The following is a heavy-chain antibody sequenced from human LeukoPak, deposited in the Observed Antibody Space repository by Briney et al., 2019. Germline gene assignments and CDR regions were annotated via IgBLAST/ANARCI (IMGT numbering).Heavy chain of an antibody. CDR1: GGSIGSNNW. CDR3: ATYYEILTAYTFYS. CDR2: VHPDGNT. J-gene: IGHJ4*02. Sequence: SETLSLTCAVSGGSIGSNNWWSWVRQPPEKGLEWIGEVHPDGNTKYNPSLKSRVAVSMDRTKNQVSLKMTSVTAADTAVYYCATYYEILTAYTFYSWGQGTLVTVSS. V-gene: IGHV4-4*02. D-gene: IGHD3-9*01.